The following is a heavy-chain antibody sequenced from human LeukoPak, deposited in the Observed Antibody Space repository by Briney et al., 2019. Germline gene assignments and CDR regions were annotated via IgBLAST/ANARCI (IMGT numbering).Heavy chain of an antibody. Sequence: GSLRLSCVASGFTFSDYWMHWVRQVPGKGLEWVARINRDGTTRSCADSVWGRFTISRDNAQNTVYLQMNSLKVDDTAVYFCARDFVVVSTPGDNFDYWGQGTLVTVSS. CDR2: INRDGTTR. CDR1: GFTFSDYW. V-gene: IGHV3-74*01. D-gene: IGHD2-21*01. CDR3: ARDFVVVSTPGDNFDY. J-gene: IGHJ4*02.